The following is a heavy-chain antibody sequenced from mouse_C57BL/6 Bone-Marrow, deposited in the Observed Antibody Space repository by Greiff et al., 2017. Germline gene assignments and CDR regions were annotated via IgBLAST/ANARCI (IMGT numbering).Heavy chain of an antibody. CDR1: GYTFTGYW. V-gene: IGHV1-9*01. Sequence: QVQLQQSGAELMKPGASLKLSCTATGYTFTGYWIAWVQQTPGHGLEWIGEIIPGSGSTNYTEKFKGRVTFSADTSSNTTYMQLSSLKTENSAIYYCARYTTDWGQGTTLTVSS. D-gene: IGHD1-1*01. J-gene: IGHJ2*01. CDR3: ARYTTD. CDR2: IIPGSGST.